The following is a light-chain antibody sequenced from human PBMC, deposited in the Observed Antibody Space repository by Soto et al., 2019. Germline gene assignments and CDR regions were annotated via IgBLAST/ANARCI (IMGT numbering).Light chain of an antibody. CDR2: GNN. J-gene: IGLJ1*01. Sequence: QSVLTQPPSVSGAPGPRVTISCTGRSSNIGAGYDVHWYQRLPGTAPKVLIYGNNNRPSGVPDRFSGSKSGTSASLAITGLQAEDEADYYCQSYDSSLSGSYVFGTGTKLTVL. CDR1: SSNIGAGYD. CDR3: QSYDSSLSGSYV. V-gene: IGLV1-40*01.